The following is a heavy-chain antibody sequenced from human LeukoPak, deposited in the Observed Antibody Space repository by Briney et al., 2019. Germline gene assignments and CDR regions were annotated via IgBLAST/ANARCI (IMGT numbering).Heavy chain of an antibody. CDR1: GYTFTTYG. J-gene: IGHJ5*02. D-gene: IGHD2-15*01. Sequence: ASVKVSCKASGYTFTTYGISWVRQAPGQGLEWVGWISAYNGNTNYAQKLQGRVTMTTDTSTSTAYMELRSLRSDDTAVYYCARAGFEDIVVWFDPWGQGTLVTVSS. V-gene: IGHV1-18*01. CDR2: ISAYNGNT. CDR3: ARAGFEDIVVWFDP.